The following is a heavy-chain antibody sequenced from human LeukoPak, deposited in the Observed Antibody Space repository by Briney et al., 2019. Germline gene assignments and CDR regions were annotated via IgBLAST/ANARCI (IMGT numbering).Heavy chain of an antibody. CDR3: ARDYYDSSGYYWDAFDI. V-gene: IGHV4-34*01. CDR1: GGSFSGYY. Sequence: SETLSLTCAVYGGSFSGYYWSWIRQPPGKGLVWIGEINHSGSTNYNPSLKNRVTISVDTSKNQFSLKLSSVTAADTAVYYCARDYYDSSGYYWDAFDIWGQGTMVTVSS. D-gene: IGHD3-22*01. J-gene: IGHJ3*02. CDR2: INHSGST.